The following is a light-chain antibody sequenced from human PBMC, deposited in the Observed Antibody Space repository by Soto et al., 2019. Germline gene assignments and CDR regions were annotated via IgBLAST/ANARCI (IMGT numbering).Light chain of an antibody. CDR2: GAS. J-gene: IGKJ4*01. Sequence: EIVLTQSPGTLSLSPGERATLSCRASQSVNSRYLAWYQQKAGQAPRLLIYGASSRATGIPDRFSGSGSGTDFTLTISRLEPEDFAVCYCQQYGSSPLTFGGGTKVDIK. V-gene: IGKV3-20*01. CDR1: QSVNSRY. CDR3: QQYGSSPLT.